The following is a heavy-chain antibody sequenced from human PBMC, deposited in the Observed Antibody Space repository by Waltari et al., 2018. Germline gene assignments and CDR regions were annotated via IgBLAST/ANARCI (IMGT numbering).Heavy chain of an antibody. Sequence: QVQLVQSGAEVKKPGSSVKVSCKASGGTFSSYAISWVRQAPGQGLEWMGGIIPIFGTANYAQKFQGRVTITADESTSTAYMELSSLRSEDTAVYYCARGSYYYDSSGYYLFDYWGQGTLVTVSS. CDR3: ARGSYYYDSSGYYLFDY. CDR2: IIPIFGTA. J-gene: IGHJ4*02. V-gene: IGHV1-69*12. D-gene: IGHD3-22*01. CDR1: GGTFSSYA.